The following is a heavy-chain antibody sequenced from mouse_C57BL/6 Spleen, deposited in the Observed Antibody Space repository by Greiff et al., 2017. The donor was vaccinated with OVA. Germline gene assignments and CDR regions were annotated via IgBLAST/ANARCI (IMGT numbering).Heavy chain of an antibody. CDR1: GYTFTSYW. CDR2: IHPNSGST. Sequence: QVQLQQPGAELVKPGASVKLSCKASGYTFTSYWMHWVKQRPGQGLEWIGMIHPNSGSTNYNEKFKSKATLTVDKSSSTAYMQLSSLTSEDSAVYYSARYYYGSGYCDVWGTGTTVTVSS. CDR3: ARYYYGSGYCDV. V-gene: IGHV1-64*01. D-gene: IGHD1-1*01. J-gene: IGHJ1*03.